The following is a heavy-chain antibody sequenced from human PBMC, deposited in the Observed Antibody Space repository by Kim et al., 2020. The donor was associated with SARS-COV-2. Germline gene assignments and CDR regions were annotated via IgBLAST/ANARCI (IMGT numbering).Heavy chain of an antibody. V-gene: IGHV3-23*03. Sequence: GGSLRLSCAASGFTFSSYAMSWVRQAPGKGLEWVSVIYSGGSSTYYADSVKGRFTISRDNSKNTLYLQMNSLRAEDTAVYYCAKGTYYDSSGYYSLTYFDYWGQGTLVTVSS. D-gene: IGHD3-22*01. CDR1: GFTFSSYA. CDR2: IYSGGSST. CDR3: AKGTYYDSSGYYSLTYFDY. J-gene: IGHJ4*02.